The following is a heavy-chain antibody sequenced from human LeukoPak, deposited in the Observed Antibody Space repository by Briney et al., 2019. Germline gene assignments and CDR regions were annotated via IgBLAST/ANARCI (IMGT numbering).Heavy chain of an antibody. CDR2: ISAYNGNT. V-gene: IGHV1-18*01. J-gene: IGHJ5*02. Sequence: ASVKVFCKASGYTFTIYGISWVRQAPGQGLEWMGWISAYNGNTNYAQKLQGRVTMTTDTSTSTAYMELRSLRSDDTAVYYCAREREHGRWFDPWGQGTLVTVSS. CDR3: AREREHGRWFDP. D-gene: IGHD1-26*01. CDR1: GYTFTIYG.